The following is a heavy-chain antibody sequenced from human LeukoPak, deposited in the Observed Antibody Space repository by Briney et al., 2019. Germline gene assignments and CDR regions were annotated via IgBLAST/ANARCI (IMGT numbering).Heavy chain of an antibody. CDR3: ARDRVRYYDSSGTTDY. CDR2: ISAYNGNT. D-gene: IGHD3-22*01. J-gene: IGHJ4*02. V-gene: IGHV1-18*01. CDR1: GYTFTSYG. Sequence: ASVKVSCKASGYTFTSYGISWVRQAPGQGLEWMGWISAYNGNTNYAQKLQGRVTMTTDTSTSTAYMELRSLRSDDTAVYYCARDRVRYYDSSGTTDYWGQGTLVTVSS.